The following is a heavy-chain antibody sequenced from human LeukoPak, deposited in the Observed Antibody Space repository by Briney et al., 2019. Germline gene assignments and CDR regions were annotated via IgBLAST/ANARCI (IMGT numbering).Heavy chain of an antibody. CDR3: AREGGSYYMLYYFDY. CDR2: ISSSSSYI. V-gene: IGHV3-21*01. CDR1: GFTFSSYS. D-gene: IGHD1-26*01. J-gene: IGHJ4*02. Sequence: GGSQRLSCAASGFTFSSYSMNWVRQAPGKGLEWVSSISSSSSYIYYADSVKGRFTISRDNAKNSLYLQMNSLRAEDTAVYYCAREGGSYYMLYYFDYWGQGTLVTVSS.